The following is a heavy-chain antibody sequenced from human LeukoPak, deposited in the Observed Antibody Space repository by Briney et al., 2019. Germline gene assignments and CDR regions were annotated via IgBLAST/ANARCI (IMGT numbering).Heavy chain of an antibody. J-gene: IGHJ4*02. D-gene: IGHD5-18*01. CDR1: GFTFSSYG. V-gene: IGHV3-30*18. CDR2: ISYDGSDK. CDR3: AKNAHYQGYSYGGIDY. Sequence: GGSLRLSCAASGFTFSSYGMHWVRQPPGKGLEWVAVISYDGSDKYCAVCVKGRFTISRDNSKNTLYLQMNSLRAEDTAVYYCAKNAHYQGYSYGGIDYWGQGTLVTVSS.